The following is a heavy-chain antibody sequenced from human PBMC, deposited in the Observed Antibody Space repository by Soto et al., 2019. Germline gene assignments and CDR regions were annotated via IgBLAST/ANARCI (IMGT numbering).Heavy chain of an antibody. CDR3: ATQDYYDSSGYQVTFDY. V-gene: IGHV3-23*01. CDR2: ISGSGGST. D-gene: IGHD3-22*01. J-gene: IGHJ4*02. Sequence: GGSLRLSCEASGFTFSTSWMHWVRQAPGKGLEWVSAISGSGGSTYYADSVKGRFTISRDNSKNTLYLQMNSLRAEDTAVYYCATQDYYDSSGYQVTFDYWGQGTLVTVSS. CDR1: GFTFSTSW.